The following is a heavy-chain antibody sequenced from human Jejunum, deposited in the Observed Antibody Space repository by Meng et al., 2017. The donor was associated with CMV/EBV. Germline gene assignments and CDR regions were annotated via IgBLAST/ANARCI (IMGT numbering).Heavy chain of an antibody. CDR2: VHPTGIT. V-gene: IGHV4-39*02. J-gene: IGHJ2*01. Sequence: TYRCCWIRQPPGKGLQWLGWVHPTGITYYHPSLRSRLNISLDPSENSFSLTLDSVTAADTAVYSCARVLGILPGHYNIMDSYFDLWGRGTLVTVSS. CDR3: ARVLGILPGHYNIMDSYFDL. CDR1: TYR. D-gene: IGHD3-9*01.